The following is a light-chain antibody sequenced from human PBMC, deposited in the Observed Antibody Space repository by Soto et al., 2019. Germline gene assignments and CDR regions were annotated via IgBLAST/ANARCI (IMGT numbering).Light chain of an antibody. J-gene: IGKJ3*01. CDR2: GAS. Sequence: EIVLTQSPGTLSLSPGDRATLSCRASQSVDTSYLGWYQQKPGQAPRLLIYGASTRATGIPARFSGSGSGTEFTLTISSLQSEDFAVYYCQQYNNWLFGPGTKVDIK. CDR1: QSVDTSY. CDR3: QQYNNWL. V-gene: IGKV3-15*01.